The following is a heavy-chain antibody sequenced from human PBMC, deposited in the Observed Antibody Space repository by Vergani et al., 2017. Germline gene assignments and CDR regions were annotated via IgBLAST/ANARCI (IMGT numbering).Heavy chain of an antibody. V-gene: IGHV3-23*01. J-gene: IGHJ4*02. Sequence: EVQLLESGGGFVQPGGSLRLSCAASGFPFSSYAMSWVRQAPGKGLEWVSAISGSGGSTYYADSVKGQFTISRDNSKNTLYLKMNSLRAEDTAVYYCAKPYCGGDCYQPDYWGQGTLVTVSS. CDR2: ISGSGGST. D-gene: IGHD2-21*02. CDR3: AKPYCGGDCYQPDY. CDR1: GFPFSSYA.